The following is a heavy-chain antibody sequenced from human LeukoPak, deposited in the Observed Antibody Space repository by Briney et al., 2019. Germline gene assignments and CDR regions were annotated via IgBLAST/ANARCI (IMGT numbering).Heavy chain of an antibody. Sequence: SETLSLTCTVSGGSISSYYWSWIRQPTGKGLEWIGYIYYSGSTNYNPSLKSRVTISVDTSKNQFSLKLSSVTAADTAVYYCARDRTSYGYFDYWGQGTLVTVSS. V-gene: IGHV4-59*01. D-gene: IGHD5-18*01. CDR1: GGSISSYY. J-gene: IGHJ4*02. CDR3: ARDRTSYGYFDY. CDR2: IYYSGST.